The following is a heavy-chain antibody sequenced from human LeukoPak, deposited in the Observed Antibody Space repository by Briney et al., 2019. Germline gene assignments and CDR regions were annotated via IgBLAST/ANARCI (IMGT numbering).Heavy chain of an antibody. V-gene: IGHV3-66*01. CDR1: GFTVSSNY. CDR2: IYSGGST. Sequence: GGSLRLSCAASGFTVSSNYMSWVRQAPGKGLEWVSVIYSGGSTYYADSVKGRFTISRDNSKNTLYLQMNSLRAEDTAVYYCAREPVQLERRSDAFDTWGQGTMVTVSS. D-gene: IGHD1-1*01. CDR3: AREPVQLERRSDAFDT. J-gene: IGHJ3*02.